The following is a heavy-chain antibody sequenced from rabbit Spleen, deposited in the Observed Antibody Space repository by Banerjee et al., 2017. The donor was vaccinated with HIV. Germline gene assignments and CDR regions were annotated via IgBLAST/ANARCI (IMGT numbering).Heavy chain of an antibody. Sequence: QSLEESGGDLVKPGASLTLTCTASGVSFSGRYCMCWVRQAPGKGLEWIACIDTGSSASTWYASWAKGRFTITRSTSLNTVTLQMPSLTAADTATYFCARGAAANYVELDLWGPGTLVTVS. V-gene: IGHV1S40*01. CDR3: ARGAAANYVELDL. CDR2: IDTGSSAST. CDR1: GVSFSGRYC. D-gene: IGHD1-1*01. J-gene: IGHJ3*01.